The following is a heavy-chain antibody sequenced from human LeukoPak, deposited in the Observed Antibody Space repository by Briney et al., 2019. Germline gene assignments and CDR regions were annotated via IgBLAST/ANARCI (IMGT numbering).Heavy chain of an antibody. CDR1: GFTFSSYS. Sequence: GRSLRLSCAASGFTFSSYSMNWVRQAPGKGLEWVSYISSSSSTIYYADSVKGRFTISRDNAKNSLYLQMNSLRAEDTAVYYCASPFLTGYPVMDVWGQGTTVTVSS. V-gene: IGHV3-48*01. CDR3: ASPFLTGYPVMDV. D-gene: IGHD3-9*01. CDR2: ISSSSSTI. J-gene: IGHJ6*02.